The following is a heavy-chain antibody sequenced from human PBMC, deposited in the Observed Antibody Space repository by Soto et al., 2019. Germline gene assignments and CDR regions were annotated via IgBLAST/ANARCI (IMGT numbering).Heavy chain of an antibody. J-gene: IGHJ6*02. CDR1: GGTFSSYA. V-gene: IGHV1-69*13. CDR2: IIPIFGTA. Sequence: SVKVSCKASGGTFSSYAISWVRQAPGQGLEWMGGIIPIFGTANYAQKFQGRVTITADESTSTAYMELSSLRSEDTAVYYCAREQAARNYYYYGMDVWGQGTTVTVSS. D-gene: IGHD6-6*01. CDR3: AREQAARNYYYYGMDV.